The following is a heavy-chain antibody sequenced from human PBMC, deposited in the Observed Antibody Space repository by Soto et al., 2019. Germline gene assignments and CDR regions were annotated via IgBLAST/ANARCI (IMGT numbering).Heavy chain of an antibody. Sequence: QLQLQESGSGLVKPSQTLSLTCAVSGGSISSGGYSWSWIRQPPGKGLEWIGYNYHSGSTSYNPSLTSRDPISGDRSKNQFSLKLSSVTAADTAVYYCAREAYDLYYFDYWGQGTLVTVSS. CDR1: GGSISSGGYS. CDR2: NYHSGST. J-gene: IGHJ4*02. D-gene: IGHD3-3*01. V-gene: IGHV4-30-2*01. CDR3: AREAYDLYYFDY.